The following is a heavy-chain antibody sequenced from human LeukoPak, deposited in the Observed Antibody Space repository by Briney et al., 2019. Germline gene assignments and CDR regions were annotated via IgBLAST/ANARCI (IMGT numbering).Heavy chain of an antibody. Sequence: SETLSLTCTVSGGSISGYYWSWIRQPPGKGLEWIGYIYYSGSTNYNPSLKSRVTISVDTSKNQFSLKLSSVTAADTAVYYCARRERGSWFDPWGQGTLVTVSS. J-gene: IGHJ5*02. D-gene: IGHD1-1*01. CDR3: ARRERGSWFDP. CDR2: IYYSGST. V-gene: IGHV4-59*08. CDR1: GGSISGYY.